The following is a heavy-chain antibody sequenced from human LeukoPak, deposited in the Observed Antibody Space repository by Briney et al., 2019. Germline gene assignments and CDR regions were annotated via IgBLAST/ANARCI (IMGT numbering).Heavy chain of an antibody. CDR2: IIPILGTA. J-gene: IGHJ5*02. CDR1: GGTFSSYA. D-gene: IGHD3-22*01. V-gene: IGHV1-69*04. CDR3: ARGYYDSSGYFVPDWFDP. Sequence: SVKVSCKASGGTFSSYAISWVRQAPGQGLEWMGRIIPILGTANYAQKFQGRVTITADKSTSTAYMELSSLRSEDTAVYYCARGYYDSSGYFVPDWFDPWGQGTLVTVSS.